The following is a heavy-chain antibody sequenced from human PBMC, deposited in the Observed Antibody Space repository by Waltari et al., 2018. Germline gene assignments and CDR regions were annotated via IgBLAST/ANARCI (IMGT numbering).Heavy chain of an antibody. V-gene: IGHV1-69*05. J-gene: IGHJ5*02. D-gene: IGHD6-13*01. CDR2: ITPIFGTA. CDR3: ARDKQQLSNWFDP. Sequence: QVQLVQSGAEVKKPGSSVKVSCKASGGTFSSYAISWVRQAPGQGLEWMGGITPIFGTANYAQKCQGRVTMTTDESTSTAYMELSSLRSEDTAVYYCARDKQQLSNWFDPWGQGTLVTVSS. CDR1: GGTFSSYA.